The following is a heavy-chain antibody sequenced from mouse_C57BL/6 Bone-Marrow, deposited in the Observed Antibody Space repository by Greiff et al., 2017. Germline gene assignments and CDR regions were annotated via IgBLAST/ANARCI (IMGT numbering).Heavy chain of an antibody. V-gene: IGHV14-2*01. J-gene: IGHJ3*01. Sequence: VQLKQSGTVLARPGASVKMSCKTSGYTFTSYWMHWVKQRTEQGLEWIGRIDPEDGETKYAPKFQGKATITADTSSNTAYLQLSSLTSEDTAVYYCALYGSSPAWFAYWGQGTLVTVSA. CDR1: GYTFTSYW. CDR3: ALYGSSPAWFAY. D-gene: IGHD1-1*01. CDR2: IDPEDGET.